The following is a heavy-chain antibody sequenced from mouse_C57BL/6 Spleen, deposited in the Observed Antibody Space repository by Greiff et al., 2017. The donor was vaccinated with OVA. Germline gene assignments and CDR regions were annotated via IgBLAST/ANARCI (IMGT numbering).Heavy chain of an antibody. CDR1: GFNIKDDY. CDR3: TTWVLNGEAY. Sequence: VQLQQSGAELVRPGASVKLSCTASGFNIKDDYMHWVKQRPEQGLEWIGWIDPENGDTEYASKFQGKATITADTSSNTADLQLSSLTSEDTAVYYCTTWVLNGEAYWGQGTLVTVSA. CDR2: IDPENGDT. J-gene: IGHJ3*01. V-gene: IGHV14-4*01.